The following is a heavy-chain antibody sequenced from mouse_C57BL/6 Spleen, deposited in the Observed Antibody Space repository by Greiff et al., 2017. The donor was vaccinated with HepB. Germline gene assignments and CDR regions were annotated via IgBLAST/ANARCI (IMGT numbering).Heavy chain of an antibody. Sequence: QVQLKQPGAELVKPGASVKLSCKASGYTFTSYWMHWVKQRPGQGLEWIGMIHPNSGSTNYNEKFKSKATLTVDKSSSTAYMQLSSLTSEDSAVYYCARGATVVAPLDYWGQGTTLTVSS. CDR1: GYTFTSYW. CDR2: IHPNSGST. D-gene: IGHD1-1*01. J-gene: IGHJ2*01. V-gene: IGHV1-64*01. CDR3: ARGATVVAPLDY.